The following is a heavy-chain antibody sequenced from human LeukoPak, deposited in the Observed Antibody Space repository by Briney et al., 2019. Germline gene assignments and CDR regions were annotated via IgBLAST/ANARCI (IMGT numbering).Heavy chain of an antibody. CDR1: GFTFSNYA. D-gene: IGHD3-10*01. CDR2: MSYDGSDK. J-gene: IGHJ4*02. CDR3: AKDEPGTYSPSDY. V-gene: IGHV3-30*18. Sequence: GRSLRLSCAASGFTFSNYAMHWVRQAPGKGLEWVAFMSYDGSDKYYADSVKGRFTISRDNPKSTLYLQMNSLRAEDTAVYYCAKDEPGTYSPSDYWGQGTLVTVSS.